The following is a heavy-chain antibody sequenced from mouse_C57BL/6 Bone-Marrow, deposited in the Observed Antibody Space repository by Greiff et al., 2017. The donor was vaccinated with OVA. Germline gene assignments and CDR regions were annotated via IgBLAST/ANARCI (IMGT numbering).Heavy chain of an antibody. CDR1: GYTFTDYN. J-gene: IGHJ2*01. CDR3: AREKWLRQLRLPYFDY. Sequence: EVQLQQSGPELVKPGASVKMSCKASGYTFTDYNMHWVKQSHGKSLEWIGYINPNNGGTSHNQKFKGKATLTVNKSSSTAYMELRSLTSEDSAVYYCAREKWLRQLRLPYFDYWGQGTTLTVSS. CDR2: INPNNGGT. D-gene: IGHD3-2*02. V-gene: IGHV1-22*01.